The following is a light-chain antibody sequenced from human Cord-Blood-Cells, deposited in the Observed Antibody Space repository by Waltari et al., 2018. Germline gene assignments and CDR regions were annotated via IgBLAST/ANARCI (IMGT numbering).Light chain of an antibody. CDR1: SSNIGSNT. Sequence: QSVLTQPPSASGTPGQRVTISCSGSSSNIGSNTVNWYQQPPGTAPKLLIYRNNQRPSGVPDRFSGSKSGTSASLAISGLQSEDEADYYCAAWDDSLNAWVFGGGTKLTVL. V-gene: IGLV1-44*01. J-gene: IGLJ3*02. CDR2: RNN. CDR3: AAWDDSLNAWV.